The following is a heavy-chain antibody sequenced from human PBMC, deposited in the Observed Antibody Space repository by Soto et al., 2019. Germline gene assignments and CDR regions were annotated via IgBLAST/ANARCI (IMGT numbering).Heavy chain of an antibody. Sequence: SVKVSCKASGGTFSSYTISWVRQAPGQGLEWMGRIIPILGITNYAQKFQGRVTMTRNNSISTAYMELSSLRSEDTAVCYCARGPLSSTTYYYYYYMDVWGKGTTVTVSS. D-gene: IGHD1-26*01. V-gene: IGHV1-69*02. CDR1: GGTFSSYT. CDR3: ARGPLSSTTYYYYYYMDV. J-gene: IGHJ6*03. CDR2: IIPILGIT.